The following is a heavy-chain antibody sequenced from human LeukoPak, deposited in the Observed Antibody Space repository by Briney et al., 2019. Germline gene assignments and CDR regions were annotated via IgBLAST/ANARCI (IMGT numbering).Heavy chain of an antibody. Sequence: VASVKVSCKASGYTFTDYYIHWVRQAPGQGLEWMGWINSDSGATNYAQKFQGRVTMTRDTSISTAYMELTRLGSDDTAVYYCARDGSPAYWGEGTLVTVSS. CDR2: INSDSGAT. D-gene: IGHD5-12*01. V-gene: IGHV1-2*02. J-gene: IGHJ4*02. CDR3: ARDGSPAY. CDR1: GYTFTDYY.